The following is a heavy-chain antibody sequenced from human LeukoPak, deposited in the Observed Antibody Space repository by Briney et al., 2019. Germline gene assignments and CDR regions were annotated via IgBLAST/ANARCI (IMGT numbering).Heavy chain of an antibody. V-gene: IGHV1-69*13. Sequence: ASVKVSCKASGGTFSSYAISWVRQAPGQGLEWMGGIIPIFGTANYAQKFQGRVTITADESTSTAYMELSSLRSEDTAVYYCAIAYYDSSGYYVVPFDYWGQGTLVTVSS. D-gene: IGHD3-22*01. J-gene: IGHJ4*02. CDR2: IIPIFGTA. CDR1: GGTFSSYA. CDR3: AIAYYDSSGYYVVPFDY.